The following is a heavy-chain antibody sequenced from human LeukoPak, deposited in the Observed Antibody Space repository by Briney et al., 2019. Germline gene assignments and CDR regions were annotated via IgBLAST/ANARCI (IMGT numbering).Heavy chain of an antibody. CDR3: ARLFTRAWEYRYGMDV. CDR2: IYIDGIT. V-gene: IGHV4-39*02. Sequence: PSETLSLTCTVSGGSIRTDGSYWAWIRQSPGKGLEWIGSIYIDGITHYNSSLQSRVTLSIDTSKNHFSLRLTSVTAADTAVFYCARLFTRAWEYRYGMDVWGQGTAVTVSS. J-gene: IGHJ6*02. CDR1: GGSIRTDGSY. D-gene: IGHD1-26*01.